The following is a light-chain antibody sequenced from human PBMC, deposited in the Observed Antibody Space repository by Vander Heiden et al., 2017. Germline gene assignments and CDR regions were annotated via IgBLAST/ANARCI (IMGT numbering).Light chain of an antibody. J-gene: IGKJ1*01. CDR1: QIISSRY. CDR3: PQSDTSPRP. Sequence: EIVLTQSPATLSLSPGERATLSCGASQIISSRYLAWYQKRPGLAPRLLIYDASSRATGIPDRFSGSGSGTDFTLTISRLEPEDFAVYSRPQSDTSPRPFGQ. V-gene: IGKV3D-20*01. CDR2: DAS.